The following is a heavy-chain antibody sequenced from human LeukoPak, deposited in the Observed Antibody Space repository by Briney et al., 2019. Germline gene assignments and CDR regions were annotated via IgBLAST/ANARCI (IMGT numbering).Heavy chain of an antibody. CDR1: GFTFSSYE. CDR3: ARERIAAAAYYFDY. Sequence: GGSLRLSCAASGFTFSSYEMNWVRKAPGKGLEWDSYISSSGSTIYYADSVKGRFTISRDNAKNSLYLQMNSLRAEDTAVYYCARERIAAAAYYFDYWGQRTLVTVSS. CDR2: ISSSGSTI. V-gene: IGHV3-48*03. J-gene: IGHJ4*02. D-gene: IGHD6-13*01.